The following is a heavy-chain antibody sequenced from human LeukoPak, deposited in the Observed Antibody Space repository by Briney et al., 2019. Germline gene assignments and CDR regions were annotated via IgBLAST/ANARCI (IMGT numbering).Heavy chain of an antibody. V-gene: IGHV4-59*01. J-gene: IGHJ4*02. Sequence: SETLSLTCTVSGGSISSYCWSWIRQPPGKGLEWIGYIYYSGSTNYNPSLKSRVTISVDTSKNQFSLKLSSVTAADTAVYYCARTEGSSGYYYADYYFDYWGQGTLVTVSS. CDR2: IYYSGST. CDR1: GGSISSYC. D-gene: IGHD3-22*01. CDR3: ARTEGSSGYYYADYYFDY.